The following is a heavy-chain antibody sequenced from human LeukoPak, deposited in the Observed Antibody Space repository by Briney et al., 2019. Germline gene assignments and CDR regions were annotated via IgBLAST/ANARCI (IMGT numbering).Heavy chain of an antibody. CDR2: ISGDGDST. J-gene: IGHJ5*02. V-gene: IGHV3-43*02. CDR3: AKDVEIRLRYFDWLSAFDP. D-gene: IGHD3-9*01. Sequence: VGSLRLSCAASGFTFDDYAMHWVRQARGKGLEWVYLISGDGDSTYYADSVKGLFTISRDNSKNSLYLQMNSLRTEDTSLCYCAKDVEIRLRYFDWLSAFDPWGQGTLVTVSS. CDR1: GFTFDDYA.